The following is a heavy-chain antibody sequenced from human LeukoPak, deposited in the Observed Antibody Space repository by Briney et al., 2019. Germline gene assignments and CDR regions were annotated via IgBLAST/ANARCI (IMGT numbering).Heavy chain of an antibody. V-gene: IGHV3-23*01. CDR1: GFTFSNYA. D-gene: IGHD3-22*01. CDR2: ISGSGGST. Sequence: GGSLRLSCAASGFTFSNYAIGWVRQPPGKGLEWVSAISGSGGSTNYADSVKGRFTISRDNSKNTLYLQMNSLRAEDTAVYYCAKTKGGVRLLYDSSGYYDYWGQGTLVTVSS. CDR3: AKTKGGVRLLYDSSGYYDY. J-gene: IGHJ4*02.